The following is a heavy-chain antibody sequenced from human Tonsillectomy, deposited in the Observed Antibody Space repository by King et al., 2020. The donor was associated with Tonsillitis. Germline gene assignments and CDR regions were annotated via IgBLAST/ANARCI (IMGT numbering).Heavy chain of an antibody. Sequence: QLQESGPGLVKPSETLTLTCTVSGVSISSGNSCWGWIRQPPGQGLEWIGNIFYTGTTYDNPSLKSRVSISVDTSKNQFSLKLSSVTAADTAVYYCARHPSDGYDYKATFVDYWGQGTLVTVSS. D-gene: IGHD5-24*01. CDR2: IFYTGTT. J-gene: IGHJ4*02. CDR1: GVSISSGNSC. V-gene: IGHV4-39*07. CDR3: ARHPSDGYDYKATFVDY.